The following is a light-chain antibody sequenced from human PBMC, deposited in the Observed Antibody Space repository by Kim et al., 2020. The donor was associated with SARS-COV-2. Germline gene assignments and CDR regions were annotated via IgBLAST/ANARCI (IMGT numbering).Light chain of an antibody. Sequence: YVSPGERATLSCRASQSVGSNLAWYQQKPGQAPRLLIYGASTRATGIPARFSGSGSGKEFTLTISSLQSEDFAVYYCQQYNNWRTFGQGTKVDIK. CDR2: GAS. V-gene: IGKV3-15*01. CDR3: QQYNNWRT. CDR1: QSVGSN. J-gene: IGKJ1*01.